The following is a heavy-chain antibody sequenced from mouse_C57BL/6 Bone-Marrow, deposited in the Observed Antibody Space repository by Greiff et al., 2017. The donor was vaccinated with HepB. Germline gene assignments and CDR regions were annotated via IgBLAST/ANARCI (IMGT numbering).Heavy chain of an antibody. J-gene: IGHJ3*01. Sequence: EVKLMESGAELMKPGASVKLSCKATGYTFTGYWIEWVKQRPGHGLEWIGVINPYNGGTSYNQKFKGKATLTVDKSSSTAYRELNSLTSEDSAVYYCARGRNYYGSSLFAYWGQGTLVTVSA. CDR3: ARGRNYYGSSLFAY. V-gene: IGHV1-19*01. D-gene: IGHD1-1*01. CDR1: GYTFTGYW. CDR2: INPYNGGT.